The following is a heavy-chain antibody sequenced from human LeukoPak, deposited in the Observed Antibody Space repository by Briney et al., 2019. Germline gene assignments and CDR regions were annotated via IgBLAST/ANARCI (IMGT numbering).Heavy chain of an antibody. Sequence: SETLSLTCTVSGGSISSYYWSWIRQPPGKGLEWIGYIYYSGSTNYNPSLKSQVTISVDTSKNQFSLKLSSVTAADTAVYYCARAPDSSGYPDYWGQGTLVTVSS. CDR1: GGSISSYY. V-gene: IGHV4-59*01. J-gene: IGHJ4*02. D-gene: IGHD3-22*01. CDR3: ARAPDSSGYPDY. CDR2: IYYSGST.